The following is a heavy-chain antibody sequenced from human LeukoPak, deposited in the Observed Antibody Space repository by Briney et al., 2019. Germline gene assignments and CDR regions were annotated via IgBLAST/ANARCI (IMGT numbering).Heavy chain of an antibody. CDR3: ARDRGYSYGCDAFDI. J-gene: IGHJ3*02. Sequence: SETLSLTCTVSGGSISRGGYYWSWIRQHPGKGLEYIGYIYYSGSIYYNPALKSRVTISLDPSKNQFSLKLSSVTAADTAVYYCARDRGYSYGCDAFDIWGQGTMVTVSS. D-gene: IGHD5-18*01. V-gene: IGHV4-31*03. CDR2: IYYSGSI. CDR1: GGSISRGGYY.